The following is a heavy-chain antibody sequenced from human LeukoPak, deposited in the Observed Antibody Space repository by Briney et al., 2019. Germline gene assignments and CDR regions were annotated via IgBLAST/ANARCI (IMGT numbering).Heavy chain of an antibody. V-gene: IGHV1-2*04. D-gene: IGHD5-12*01. CDR1: GYTFTGYY. CDR3: AREDGYDTNGSLNY. Sequence: ASVKVSCKASGYTFTGYYMHWVRQAPGQGLEWMGWINPNSGGTNYAQKFQGWVTMTRDTSISTAYMELSRLRSDDTAVYYCAREDGYDTNGSLNYWGQGTLVTVSS. CDR2: INPNSGGT. J-gene: IGHJ4*02.